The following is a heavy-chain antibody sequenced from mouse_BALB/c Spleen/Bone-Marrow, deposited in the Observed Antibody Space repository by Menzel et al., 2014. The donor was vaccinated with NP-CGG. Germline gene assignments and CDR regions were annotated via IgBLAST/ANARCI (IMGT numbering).Heavy chain of an antibody. V-gene: IGHV1-67*01. D-gene: IGHD3-2*01. Sequence: VQVVESGPELVRPGVSVKISCKGSGYTFTDYAMHWVKQSHAKSLEWIGVISTYSGNTNYNQKFKGKATMTVDKSPSTAYMELARLTSEDSAIYYCARGRQLGLRSFAYWGQGTLVTVSA. CDR1: GYTFTDYA. CDR2: ISTYSGNT. J-gene: IGHJ3*01. CDR3: ARGRQLGLRSFAY.